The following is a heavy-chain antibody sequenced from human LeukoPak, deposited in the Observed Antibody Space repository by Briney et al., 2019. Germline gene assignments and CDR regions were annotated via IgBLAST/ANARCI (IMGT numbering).Heavy chain of an antibody. V-gene: IGHV4-59*01. D-gene: IGHD3-10*01. CDR1: GGSISSYY. CDR2: IYYSGST. Sequence: PSETLSLTCTVSGGSISSYYWSWIRQPPGKGLEWIGYIYYSGSTNYNPSLKSRVTISVDTSKNQFSLKLSSVTAADTAVYYCAASYYGSGSYYRRYYFDYWGQGTLVTVSS. J-gene: IGHJ4*02. CDR3: AASYYGSGSYYRRYYFDY.